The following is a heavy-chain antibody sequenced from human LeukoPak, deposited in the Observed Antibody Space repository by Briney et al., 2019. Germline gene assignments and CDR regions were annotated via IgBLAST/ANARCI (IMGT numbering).Heavy chain of an antibody. V-gene: IGHV4-4*07. CDR1: GGYISSYY. J-gene: IGHJ6*03. CDR2: IYTSGRA. Sequence: KSSETLSLTCTVSGGYISSYYWSWIRQPAGKGLEWIGRIYTSGRANYKPSLKSRVTISEDTSKNQFSLKLSSVTAADTAAYYCARRRRGHAVMVRGATGTNSYYYYMDVWGKGTTVTISS. D-gene: IGHD3-10*01. CDR3: ARRRRGHAVMVRGATGTNSYYYYMDV.